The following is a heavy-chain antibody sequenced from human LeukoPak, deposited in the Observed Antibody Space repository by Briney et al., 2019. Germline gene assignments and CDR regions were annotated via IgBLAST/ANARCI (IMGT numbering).Heavy chain of an antibody. V-gene: IGHV4-34*01. CDR3: ARGGQEWELLRRSPFDY. CDR1: GGSFSGYY. CDR2: IKHSGST. J-gene: IGHJ4*02. Sequence: PEALSLTCAVSGGSFSGYYWNWVRQPPGKRLEWVGEIKHSGSTNERPSIKSPVTISAHTSKTQSSLQLSSVTAAGTAVYYCARGGQEWELLRRSPFDYWGEGTLVTVSP. D-gene: IGHD1-26*01.